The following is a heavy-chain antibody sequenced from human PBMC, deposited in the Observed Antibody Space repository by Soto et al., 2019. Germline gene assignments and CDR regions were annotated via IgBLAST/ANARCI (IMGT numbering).Heavy chain of an antibody. CDR3: ARNIPGGSGYYYEGVDY. CDR2: IIPIFGTA. CDR1: GGTFSSYA. D-gene: IGHD3-22*01. Sequence: QVQLVQSGAEVKKPGSSVKVSCKASGGTFSSYAISWVRQAPGQGLEWMGGIIPIFGTANYAQKFKGRVTIYADDSTSTAVMELSSLRSEDTAVYYCARNIPGGSGYYYEGVDYWGQGTLVTVSS. J-gene: IGHJ4*02. V-gene: IGHV1-69*01.